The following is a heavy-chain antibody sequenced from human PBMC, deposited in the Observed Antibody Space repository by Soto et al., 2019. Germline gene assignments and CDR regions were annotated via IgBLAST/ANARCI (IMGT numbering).Heavy chain of an antibody. J-gene: IGHJ5*02. V-gene: IGHV3-23*01. CDR1: GFTFSSYA. D-gene: IGHD3-3*01. CDR3: AKNEGITIFGVAQYNWFDP. CDR2: ISGSGGST. Sequence: LRLSCAASGFTFSSYAMSWVRQAPGKGLEWVSAISGSGGSTYYADSVKGRFTISRDNSMNTLYLQMNSLRAEDTAVYYCAKNEGITIFGVAQYNWFDPWGQGTLVTVSS.